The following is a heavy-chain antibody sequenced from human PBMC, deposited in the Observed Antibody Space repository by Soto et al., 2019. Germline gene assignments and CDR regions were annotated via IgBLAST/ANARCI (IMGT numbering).Heavy chain of an antibody. CDR3: ASSYGDYSVGY. CDR2: IIPILGIA. D-gene: IGHD4-17*01. CDR1: GGTFSSYT. V-gene: IGHV1-69*02. Sequence: QVQLVQSGAEVKKPGSSVKVSCKASGGTFSSYTISWVRQAPGQGLEWMGRIIPILGIANYAQKFQGRGTITADKSTSTAYMELSSPRSEDTAVYYCASSYGDYSVGYWGQGTLVTVSS. J-gene: IGHJ4*02.